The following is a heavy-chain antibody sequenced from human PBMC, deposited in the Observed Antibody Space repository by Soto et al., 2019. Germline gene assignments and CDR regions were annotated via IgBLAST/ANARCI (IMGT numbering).Heavy chain of an antibody. D-gene: IGHD3-3*01. Sequence: EVQLVECGGGLVQPGGSLRLSCAASGFTVSSNYMSWVRQAPGKGLEWVSLIYSGDSTYYADSVKGRFAISRDNSKNTVYLQMNSLRVEDTAVYYCATGGYYEVEALDVWGKGTKVIVSS. CDR3: ATGGYYEVEALDV. CDR1: GFTVSSNY. CDR2: IYSGDST. V-gene: IGHV3-66*01. J-gene: IGHJ6*04.